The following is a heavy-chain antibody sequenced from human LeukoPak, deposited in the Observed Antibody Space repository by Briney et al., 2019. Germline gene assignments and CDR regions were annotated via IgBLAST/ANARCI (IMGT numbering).Heavy chain of an antibody. CDR3: VKEAYYGWGSSPTFYFDY. CDR2: ISHDVKTT. J-gene: IGHJ4*02. CDR1: GFSFSDSV. V-gene: IGHV3-30*04. Sequence: GKSLRLSCVASGFSFSDSVIHWVRQAPGKGLEWVAVISHDVKTTYYADSAKGRFTISRDNSRNTVFPQMNRLRPEDTAVYYCVKEAYYGWGSSPTFYFDYWGQGTRVTVSS. D-gene: IGHD3-10*01.